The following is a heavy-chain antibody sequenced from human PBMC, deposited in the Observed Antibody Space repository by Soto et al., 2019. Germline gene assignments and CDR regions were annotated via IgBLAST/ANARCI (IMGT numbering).Heavy chain of an antibody. CDR2: IKADGSEK. CDR3: ARDWGTPGRGSAVGYYYHYGMAV. J-gene: IGHJ6*02. Sequence: EVQLVESGGGLVQPGGSLRLSCLASEFTFNTYWMNWVRQAPGRGLEWVANIKADGSEKNYVDSVKGRFTISRDNAKKSLYLHMNSLRGEDTAVYFCARDWGTPGRGSAVGYYYHYGMAVWGQGTTVTV. D-gene: IGHD6-19*01. V-gene: IGHV3-7*05. CDR1: EFTFNTYW.